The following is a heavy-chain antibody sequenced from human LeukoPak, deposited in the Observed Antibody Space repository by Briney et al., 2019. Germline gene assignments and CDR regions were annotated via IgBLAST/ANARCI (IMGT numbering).Heavy chain of an antibody. CDR2: IYYSGST. D-gene: IGHD3-3*01. V-gene: IGHV4-59*01. Sequence: PSETLSLTCTVSGGSISSYYWSWIRQPPGKGLEWIGYIYYSGSTNYNPSLKSRVTISVDTSKNQFSLKLSSVTAADTAVYYCAREYYDFWSGSPNWFDPWGQGTLVTVSS. CDR3: AREYYDFWSGSPNWFDP. CDR1: GGSISSYY. J-gene: IGHJ5*02.